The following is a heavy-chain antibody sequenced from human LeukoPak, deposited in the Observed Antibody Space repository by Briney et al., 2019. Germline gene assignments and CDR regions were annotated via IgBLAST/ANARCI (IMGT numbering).Heavy chain of an antibody. CDR3: ARDGGYYGSGSYYYFDY. J-gene: IGHJ4*02. Sequence: PGGSLRLSCAASGFTVSSNYMSWVRQAPGKGLEWVSVIYSGGSTYYADSVKGRFTISRDNSKNTLYLQMNSLRAEDTAVYYCARDGGYYGSGSYYYFDYWGQGTLVTVSS. D-gene: IGHD3-10*01. V-gene: IGHV3-53*01. CDR1: GFTVSSNY. CDR2: IYSGGST.